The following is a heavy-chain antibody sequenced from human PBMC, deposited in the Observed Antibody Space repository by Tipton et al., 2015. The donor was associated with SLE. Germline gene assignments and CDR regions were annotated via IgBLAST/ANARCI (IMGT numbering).Heavy chain of an antibody. Sequence: QLVQSGGGVVQPGRSLRLSCAASGFTFSSYGMHWVRQAPGKGLEWVAVIWYDGSNKYYADSVKGRFTISRDNSKNTLYLQINSLRAEDTAVYYCARALGSSGYAEGDFDYWGQGTLVTVSS. CDR2: IWYDGSNK. CDR3: ARALGSSGYAEGDFDY. V-gene: IGHV3-33*01. CDR1: GFTFSSYG. J-gene: IGHJ4*02. D-gene: IGHD5-12*01.